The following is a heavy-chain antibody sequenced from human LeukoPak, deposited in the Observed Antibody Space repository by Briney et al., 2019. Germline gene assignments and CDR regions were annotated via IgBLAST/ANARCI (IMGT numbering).Heavy chain of an antibody. V-gene: IGHV4-34*01. CDR3: ARGRSYYYDSSGYSDY. CDR2: INHSGST. J-gene: IGHJ4*02. D-gene: IGHD3-22*01. Sequence: SETLSLTCVVHGGSFSGYYWSWIRQPPGKGLEWIGEINHSGSTNYNPSLKSRVTISVDTSKNQFSLKLSSVTAADTAVYYCARGRSYYYDSSGYSDYWGQGTLVTVSS. CDR1: GGSFSGYY.